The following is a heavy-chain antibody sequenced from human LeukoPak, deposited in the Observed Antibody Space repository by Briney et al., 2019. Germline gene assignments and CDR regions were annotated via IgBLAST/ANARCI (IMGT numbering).Heavy chain of an antibody. D-gene: IGHD3-16*01. V-gene: IGHV3-74*01. J-gene: IGHJ3*02. CDR1: GFTFSNNW. Sequence: GGSLRLSCAASGFTFSNNWMHWVRQVPGKGLVWVSRICNDGSRTSYADSVKGLFTISRDNAMNTLYLQMNSLRAEDTAVYHCASGHWAYPHTAFHIWGQGTMVTVAS. CDR2: ICNDGSRT. CDR3: ASGHWAYPHTAFHI.